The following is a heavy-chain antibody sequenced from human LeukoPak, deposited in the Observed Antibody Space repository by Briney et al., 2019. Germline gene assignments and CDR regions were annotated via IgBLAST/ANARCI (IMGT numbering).Heavy chain of an antibody. V-gene: IGHV2-5*02. CDR2: IYWDDDK. CDR3: AHSASGDYVPN. CDR1: GISPRTTGVG. D-gene: IGHD4-17*01. J-gene: IGHJ4*02. Sequence: SGPTLLNPTPTLALTCTLSGISPRTTGVGVGWIRQPPGNALERPPLIYWDDDKRYSPSLKSRLTITKDTSKNQVVLTMTNMDPVDTATYYCAHSASGDYVPNWGQGTLVTVSS.